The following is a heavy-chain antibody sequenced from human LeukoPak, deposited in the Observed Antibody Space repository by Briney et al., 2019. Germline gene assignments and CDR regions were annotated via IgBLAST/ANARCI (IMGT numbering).Heavy chain of an antibody. V-gene: IGHV3-15*01. Sequence: GGSLRLSCAASGFTFSNAWMIWVRQAPGKGLEWVGRIKSKTDGGTTDYAAPVKDRFTISRDDSKNTLYLLMNSLKTEDTAVYYCTTGSRDGYNSDDYLDYWGQGTLVTVSS. D-gene: IGHD5-24*01. J-gene: IGHJ4*02. CDR1: GFTFSNAW. CDR2: IKSKTDGGTT. CDR3: TTGSRDGYNSDDYLDY.